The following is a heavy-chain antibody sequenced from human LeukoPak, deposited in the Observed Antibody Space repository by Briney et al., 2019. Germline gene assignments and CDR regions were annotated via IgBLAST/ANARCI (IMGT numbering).Heavy chain of an antibody. J-gene: IGHJ4*02. CDR1: GGSISSSSYY. V-gene: IGHV4-39*01. D-gene: IGHD2-2*01. Sequence: TSSETLSLTCTVSGGSISSSSYYWGWIRQPPGKGLEWIGSIYYSGSTYYNPSLKSRVTISVDTSKNQSSLKLSSVTAADTAVYYCASQDIVVVPAAMAAFDYWGQGTLVTVSS. CDR3: ASQDIVVVPAAMAAFDY. CDR2: IYYSGST.